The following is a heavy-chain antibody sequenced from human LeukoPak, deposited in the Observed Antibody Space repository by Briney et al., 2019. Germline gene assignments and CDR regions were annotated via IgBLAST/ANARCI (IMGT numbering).Heavy chain of an antibody. CDR2: MNPNSGDI. V-gene: IGHV1-8*01. J-gene: IGHJ6*03. CDR3: ARVPAAYYDIFHHYYYYMDV. D-gene: IGHD3-9*01. Sequence: ASVKVSCKASGYTFTSYDINWVRQATGQGLEWMGWMNPNSGDIGYAQKFQGRVTMTRNTSINTAYMELRSLRSDDTAVYYCARVPAAYYDIFHHYYYYMDVWGKGTTVTISS. CDR1: GYTFTSYD.